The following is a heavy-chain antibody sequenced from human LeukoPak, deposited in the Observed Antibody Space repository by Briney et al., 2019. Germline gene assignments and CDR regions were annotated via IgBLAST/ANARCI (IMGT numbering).Heavy chain of an antibody. CDR1: GFTVSSNY. Sequence: GGSLRLSCAASGFTVSSNYMSWVRQAPGKGLEWVSVIYSGGSTYYADSVKGRFTISRDNAKNTLYLQMNSLRAEDTAVYYCARDATRSYDSSGYYSGAFDIWGQGTMVTVSS. CDR3: ARDATRSYDSSGYYSGAFDI. J-gene: IGHJ3*02. CDR2: IYSGGST. V-gene: IGHV3-53*01. D-gene: IGHD3-22*01.